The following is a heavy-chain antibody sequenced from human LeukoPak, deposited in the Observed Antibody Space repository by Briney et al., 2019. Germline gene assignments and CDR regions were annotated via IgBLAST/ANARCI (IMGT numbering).Heavy chain of an antibody. CDR1: GFIFSRYD. V-gene: IGHV3-33*01. CDR3: ARDPATVTSHFDY. J-gene: IGHJ4*02. CDR2: IWHDGRKT. D-gene: IGHD4-17*01. Sequence: GTSLRLSCVPSGFIFSRYDMHWVRQAPAKGREWVALIWHDGRKTHYADSVKGRFTISRDDSKSTLYVQMNSLRVEDTAVYYCARDPATVTSHFDYWGQGALVTVSS.